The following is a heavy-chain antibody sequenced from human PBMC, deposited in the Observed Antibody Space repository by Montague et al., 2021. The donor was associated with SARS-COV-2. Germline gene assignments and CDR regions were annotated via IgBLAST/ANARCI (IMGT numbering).Heavy chain of an antibody. D-gene: IGHD1-26*01. CDR3: ARFGSGTLEFDL. J-gene: IGHJ4*02. CDR2: IRTTGHT. Sequence: TLSLTCTVSGASISTGIYYWSWTRQPAGKGLEWIGRIRTTGHTXYKSSLESRVFMSVDTSTNQFSLSLTSVTAADTAVYFCARFGSGTLEFDLWGQGTLVTVSS. V-gene: IGHV4-61*02. CDR1: GASISTGIYY.